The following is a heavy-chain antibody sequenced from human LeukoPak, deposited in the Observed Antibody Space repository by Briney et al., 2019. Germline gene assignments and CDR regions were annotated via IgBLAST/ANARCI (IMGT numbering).Heavy chain of an antibody. CDR1: GYTFSSYA. CDR3: ARDNSVRDEAWWFNP. V-gene: IGHV1-18*01. J-gene: IGHJ5*02. Sequence: ASVTVSCKASGYTFSSYAITWVRQAPGQGLEWMGWISVYSGNTNYAQKFQGRVTLTRDMSTSTDYLELSSLRSEDTAVYYCARDNSVRDEAWWFNPWGQGTLVTVSS. CDR2: ISVYSGNT. D-gene: IGHD5-24*01.